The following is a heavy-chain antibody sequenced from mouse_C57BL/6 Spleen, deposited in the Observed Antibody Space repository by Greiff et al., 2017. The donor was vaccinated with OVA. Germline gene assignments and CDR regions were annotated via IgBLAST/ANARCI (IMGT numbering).Heavy chain of an antibody. CDR2: IYPGDGDT. Sequence: QVQLKESGAELVKPGASVKISCKASGYAFSSYWMNWVKQRPGKGLEWIGQIYPGDGDTNYNGKFKGKATLTADKSSSTAYMQLSSLTSEDSAVYVCAREGVSRYFDYWGQGTTRKVAT. CDR1: GYAFSSYW. V-gene: IGHV1-80*01. CDR3: AREGVSRYFDY. J-gene: IGHJ2*01.